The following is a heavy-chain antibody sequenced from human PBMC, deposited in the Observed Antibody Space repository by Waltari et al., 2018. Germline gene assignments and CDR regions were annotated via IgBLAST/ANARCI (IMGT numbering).Heavy chain of an antibody. CDR3: ARVSALSGELAYYYYYYYMDV. D-gene: IGHD3-10*02. CDR2: IIPIFGTA. V-gene: IGHV1-69*14. Sequence: QVQLVQSGAEVKKPGSSVKVSCKASGGTFSSYAISWVRQAPGQGLEWMGGIIPIFGTANYAQKFQGRVTITADKSTSTAYMELSSLRSEDTAVYYCARVSALSGELAYYYYYYYMDVWGKGTTVTVSS. J-gene: IGHJ6*03. CDR1: GGTFSSYA.